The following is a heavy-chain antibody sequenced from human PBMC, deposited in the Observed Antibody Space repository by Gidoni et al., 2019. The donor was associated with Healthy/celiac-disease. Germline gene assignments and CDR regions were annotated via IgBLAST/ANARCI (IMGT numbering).Heavy chain of an antibody. Sequence: QAQLVQSGAEVKKPGSSANVSCTASGGTFSSYAISWVRQAPGQGLEWMVGIIPIFGTANYAQKFQGSVTITADESTSTAYMELSSLRSEETTVYYCACCQGLERRPNYYYYGMDVWGQGTTVTVSS. J-gene: IGHJ6*02. CDR2: IIPIFGTA. CDR1: GGTFSSYA. CDR3: ACCQGLERRPNYYYYGMDV. V-gene: IGHV1-69*01. D-gene: IGHD1-1*01.